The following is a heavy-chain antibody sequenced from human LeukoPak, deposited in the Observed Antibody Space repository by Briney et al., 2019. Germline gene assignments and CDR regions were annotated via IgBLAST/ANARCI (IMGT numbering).Heavy chain of an antibody. Sequence: GSLRLSCVASGFTLSDYWMSWVRQAPGKGLEWIGYIYYSGSTNYNPSLKSRVTISVDTSKNQFSLKLSSVTAADTAVYYCARGVYSSNWYGYYFDYWGQGTLVTVSS. J-gene: IGHJ4*02. CDR3: ARGVYSSNWYGYYFDY. D-gene: IGHD6-13*01. V-gene: IGHV4-59*01. CDR1: GFTLSDYW. CDR2: IYYSGST.